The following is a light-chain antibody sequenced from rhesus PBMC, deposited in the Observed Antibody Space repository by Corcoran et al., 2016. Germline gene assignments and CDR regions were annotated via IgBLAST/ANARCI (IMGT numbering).Light chain of an antibody. CDR2: AAS. Sequence: DIQMTQSPSALSASVGDRVTIPCRASQNIYSNLAWYQQKPGKAPKLLIYAASSLKTGIPSRFSGSGSGTDFTLTIGSRQPEDSAAYYCQQYYETPLTFGGGTKVELE. J-gene: IGKJ4*01. CDR1: QNIYSN. V-gene: IGKV1S8*01. CDR3: QQYYETPLT.